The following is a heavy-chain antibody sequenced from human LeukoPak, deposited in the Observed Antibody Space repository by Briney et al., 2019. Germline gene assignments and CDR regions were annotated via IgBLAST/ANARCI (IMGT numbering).Heavy chain of an antibody. V-gene: IGHV4-39*01. CDR3: ARRVGGGYCSSTSCYLDY. CDR2: IYYSGRT. CDR1: GGSISSSSYF. Sequence: SETLSLTCTVSGGSISSSSYFWGWIRQPPGKGLEWIGSIYYSGRTYYNPSLKSRVTISVDTSKNRFSLKLSSVTAADTAVYYCARRVGGGYCSSTSCYLDYWGQGTLVTVSS. J-gene: IGHJ4*02. D-gene: IGHD2-2*01.